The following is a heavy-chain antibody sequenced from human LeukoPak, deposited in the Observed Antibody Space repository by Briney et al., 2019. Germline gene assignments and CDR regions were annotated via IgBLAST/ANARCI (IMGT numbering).Heavy chain of an antibody. Sequence: GGSLRLSCAASGFTFKRYNMHWVRQAPGKGLEWVAFVEDDESSDSYADSVKGRFTISRDNSKSTVYLQMNSLRPEDTAVYYCVKDGGKYIFDYWGQGILVTVSS. CDR1: GFTFKRYN. V-gene: IGHV3-30*02. CDR2: VEDDESSD. CDR3: VKDGGKYIFDY. D-gene: IGHD1-1*01. J-gene: IGHJ4*02.